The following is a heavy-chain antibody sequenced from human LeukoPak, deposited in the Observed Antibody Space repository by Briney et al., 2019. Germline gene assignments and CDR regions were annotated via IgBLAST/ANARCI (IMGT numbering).Heavy chain of an antibody. D-gene: IGHD5-12*01. Sequence: SETLSLTCTVSGGSISNYFWSWVRQPAGKGLEWIGRIYSTGRSDYNPSLESRITMSVDTSKNQFSLKLSSVTAADTAVYYCARDGPRSGYDLGHFDNLGQGTLVTASS. V-gene: IGHV4-4*07. CDR3: ARDGPRSGYDLGHFDN. CDR2: IYSTGRS. J-gene: IGHJ4*02. CDR1: GGSISNYF.